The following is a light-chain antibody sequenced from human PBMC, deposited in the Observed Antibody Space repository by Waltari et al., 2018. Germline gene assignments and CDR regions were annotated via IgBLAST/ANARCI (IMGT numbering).Light chain of an antibody. CDR1: QSINNW. CDR2: DAS. Sequence: DIQMTQSPSTLSASVGDRVTITCRASQSINNWLAWFQQKPGKAPKLLIYDASSLESGVPSRFSGSGSGTEFTLTISSLQPDDFATYYCQQYDSVPPTFGQGTKVDIK. J-gene: IGKJ1*01. V-gene: IGKV1-5*01. CDR3: QQYDSVPPT.